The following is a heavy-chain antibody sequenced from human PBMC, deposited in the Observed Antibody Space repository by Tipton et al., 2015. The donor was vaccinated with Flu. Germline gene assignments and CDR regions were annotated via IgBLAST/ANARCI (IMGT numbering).Heavy chain of an antibody. CDR2: IFHTGNT. CDR1: GYSISSDYY. V-gene: IGHV4-38-2*02. CDR3: ARRSYSNYVSEPKNWFDP. D-gene: IGHD4-11*01. J-gene: IGHJ5*02. Sequence: TLSLTCTVSGYSISSDYYWGWIRQPPGKGLEWIGNIFHTGNTYYNSSLKSRVSISVDRSKNQFSLKVSSVTAADTAVYHCARRSYSNYVSEPKNWFDPWGQGTLVTVSS.